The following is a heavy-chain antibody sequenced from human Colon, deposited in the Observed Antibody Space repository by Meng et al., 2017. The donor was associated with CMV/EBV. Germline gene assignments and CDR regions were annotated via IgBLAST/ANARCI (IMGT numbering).Heavy chain of an antibody. CDR2: INPSGGSP. D-gene: IGHD6-25*01. CDR1: GYTFRSFY. J-gene: IGHJ4*02. CDR3: AREGMSTPSAADS. V-gene: IGHV1-46*01. Sequence: ASVKVSCKASGYTFRSFYMHWVRQAPGQGLEWMGIINPSGGSPTYAQKFQGRVTMTTDTSTSTLYMEVGSLRSDDTAVYYCAREGMSTPSAADSWGQGTLVTVSS.